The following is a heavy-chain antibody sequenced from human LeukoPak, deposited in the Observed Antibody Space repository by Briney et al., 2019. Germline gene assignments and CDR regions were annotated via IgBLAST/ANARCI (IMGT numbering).Heavy chain of an antibody. Sequence: PSETLSLTCTASGGSISSGGYYWSWIRQHPGKGLEWIGYIYYSGSTYYNPSLKSRVTISVDTSKNQFSLKLSSVTAADTAVHYCARLREYDFWSGYYLDYGMDVWGQGTTVTVSS. J-gene: IGHJ6*02. CDR3: ARLREYDFWSGYYLDYGMDV. D-gene: IGHD3-3*01. V-gene: IGHV4-31*03. CDR2: IYYSGST. CDR1: GGSISSGGYY.